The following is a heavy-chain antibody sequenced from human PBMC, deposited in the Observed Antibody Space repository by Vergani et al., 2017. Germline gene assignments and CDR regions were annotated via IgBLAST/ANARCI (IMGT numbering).Heavy chain of an antibody. CDR1: GFTFSSYA. D-gene: IGHD5-18*01. CDR3: ARDWDSYDGDY. CDR2: ISSSSSYI. Sequence: VQLVESGGGVVQPGRSLRLSCAASGFTFSSYAMHWVRQAPGKGLEWVSSISSSSSYIYYADSVKGRFTISRDNAKNSLYLQMNSLRAEDTAVYYCARDWDSYDGDYWGQGTLVTVSS. J-gene: IGHJ4*02. V-gene: IGHV3-21*01.